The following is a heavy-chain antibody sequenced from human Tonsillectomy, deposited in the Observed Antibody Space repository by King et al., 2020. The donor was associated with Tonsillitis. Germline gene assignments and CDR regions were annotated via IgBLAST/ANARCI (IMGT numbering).Heavy chain of an antibody. D-gene: IGHD3-22*01. CDR3: ARDQSPGDSSGYLNY. V-gene: IGHV3-30-3*01. CDR1: GYTFSNSA. J-gene: IGHJ4*02. CDR2: ISNDGSNK. Sequence: VQLVESGGGVVQPGRSLRLSCAASGYTFSNSAMHWVRQAPGKGLEWVAVISNDGSNKYYADSVKGRFTISRDNSKNRLYPQMNTLRRQDTAVYYCARDQSPGDSSGYLNYWGQGTLVTVSS.